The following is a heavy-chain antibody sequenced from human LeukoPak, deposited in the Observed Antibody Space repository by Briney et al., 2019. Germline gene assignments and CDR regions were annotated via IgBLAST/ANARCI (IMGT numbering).Heavy chain of an antibody. Sequence: GGTLTLSCAASGFTFSSYSMNWVRQAPGQGLKGVSSISSSSSYIYYADPVKGRFTISRDNAKNSLYLQMNSLRAEDTAVYYCARDRTSRIAATRGIFDYWGQGTLVTVSS. J-gene: IGHJ4*02. CDR2: ISSSSSYI. CDR1: GFTFSSYS. CDR3: ARDRTSRIAATRGIFDY. D-gene: IGHD6-6*01. V-gene: IGHV3-21*01.